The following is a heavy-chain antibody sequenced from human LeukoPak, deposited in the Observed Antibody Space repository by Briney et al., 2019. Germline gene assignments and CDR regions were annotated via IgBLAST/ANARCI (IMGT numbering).Heavy chain of an antibody. V-gene: IGHV4-39*01. CDR2: MYYSGTT. J-gene: IGHJ4*02. CDR3: ARQRGSGWYHPHLF. CDR1: GGSISSSSYY. Sequence: SETLSLTCTVSGGSISSSSYYWGWIRQPPGKGLEWIASMYYSGTTYYNPSLKSRVTISVDTYKSQLSLKLSSVTAADTAVYYCARQRGSGWYHPHLFWGQGILVTVSS. D-gene: IGHD6-19*01.